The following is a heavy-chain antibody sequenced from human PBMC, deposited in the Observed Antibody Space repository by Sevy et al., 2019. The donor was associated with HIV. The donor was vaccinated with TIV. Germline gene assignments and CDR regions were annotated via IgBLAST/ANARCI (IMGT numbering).Heavy chain of an antibody. Sequence: SETLSLTCTVSGASISSSGYYWGWIRQPPGKGLEWIASINYSGSTFYNPSLNSRVTISADTSKNQFLLDLNSVTAADTAIYYCAGPILAYNNGWSYYDYWGQGTVVTVSS. CDR1: GASISSSGYY. CDR3: AGPILAYNNGWSYYDY. CDR2: INYSGST. D-gene: IGHD6-19*01. J-gene: IGHJ4*02. V-gene: IGHV4-39*01.